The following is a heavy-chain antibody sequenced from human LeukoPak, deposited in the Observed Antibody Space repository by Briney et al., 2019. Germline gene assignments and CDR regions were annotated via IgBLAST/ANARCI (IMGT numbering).Heavy chain of an antibody. D-gene: IGHD1-26*01. CDR2: INGAGSGT. J-gene: IGHJ4*02. Sequence: GGSLRLSCAASGFTFSSYWMHWVRQAPGKGLVWVSRINGAGSGTSYADSVKGRFTISRDNAKNTVYLQMNGLRADDTAVYYCAGSGTYYVMSDFWGQGTLVTVSS. V-gene: IGHV3-74*01. CDR3: AGSGTYYVMSDF. CDR1: GFTFSSYW.